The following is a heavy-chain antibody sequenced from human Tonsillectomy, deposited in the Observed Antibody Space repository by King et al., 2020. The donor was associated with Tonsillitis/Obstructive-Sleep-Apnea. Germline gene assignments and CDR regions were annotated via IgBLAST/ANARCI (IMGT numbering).Heavy chain of an antibody. CDR3: AQHPYYGSSVYPNWLRP. D-gene: IGHD3-22*01. V-gene: IGHV3-23*04. J-gene: IGHJ5*02. Sequence: VQLVESGGGLVQPGGSLRLSCAASGFTFSSYAMSWVRQAPGKGLEWVSAISGSGGSTYYADSVKGRFTICRDNSKNTLYLQMNSPRAEDTAVYYCAQHPYYGSSVYPNWLRPWGQGTLVTVSS. CDR2: ISGSGGST. CDR1: GFTFSSYA.